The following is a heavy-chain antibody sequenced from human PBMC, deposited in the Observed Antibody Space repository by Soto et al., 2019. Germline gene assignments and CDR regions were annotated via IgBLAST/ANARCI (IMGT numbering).Heavy chain of an antibody. J-gene: IGHJ5*02. CDR1: DGSISSGGHY. CDR3: ARDGADDNWFDP. CDR2: IYYSGST. D-gene: IGHD3-16*01. V-gene: IGHV4-31*03. Sequence: QVQLQESGPGLVKPSQTLSLTCSVSDGSISSGGHYWSWIRQHPGKGLEWIGHIYYSGSTYYNPSLKGRVSISVDTSKNQFSLMLTSVTAADTAVYFCARDGADDNWFDPWGQGTLVTVSS.